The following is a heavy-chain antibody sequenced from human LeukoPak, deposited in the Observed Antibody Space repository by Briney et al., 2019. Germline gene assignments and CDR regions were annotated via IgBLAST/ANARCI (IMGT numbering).Heavy chain of an antibody. CDR1: GGSISSYY. CDR3: ARHGANRQQLVMAFDI. Sequence: SETLSLTCSVSGGSISSYYWSWIRQPPGQGLEWIGYIYYSRSTNYNPSLKSRVTISIDTSKNRFSLKVNSVTAADTAVYYCARHGANRQQLVMAFDIWGQGTMVTVSS. D-gene: IGHD6-13*01. V-gene: IGHV4-59*08. J-gene: IGHJ3*02. CDR2: IYYSRST.